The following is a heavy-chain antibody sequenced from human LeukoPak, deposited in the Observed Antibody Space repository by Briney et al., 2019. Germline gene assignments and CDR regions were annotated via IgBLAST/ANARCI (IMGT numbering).Heavy chain of an antibody. CDR2: IYWNDVK. D-gene: IGHD5-24*01. Sequence: ESGPTLVKPTQTLTLTCTFSGFSLRAEEVGVSWVRQSPGKALEWLALIYWNDVKRYSPSLKSRLTIAKDTSKNLVVLIMTNMDPVDTATYYCVYEKRWVNILSWGQGISVTVSS. J-gene: IGHJ4*02. CDR1: GFSLRAEEVG. CDR3: VYEKRWVNILS. V-gene: IGHV2-5*01.